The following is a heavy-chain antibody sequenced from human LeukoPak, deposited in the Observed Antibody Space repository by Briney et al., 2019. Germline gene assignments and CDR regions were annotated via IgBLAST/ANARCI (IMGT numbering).Heavy chain of an antibody. J-gene: IGHJ4*02. Sequence: SETLSLTCTVSGGSNSSSSYYWGWIRQPPGKGLEWIGSIYYSGSTYYNPSLKSRVTISVDTSKNQFSLKLSSVTAADTAVYYCARPSSIAALHYFDYWGQGTLVTVSS. CDR3: ARPSSIAALHYFDY. D-gene: IGHD6-6*01. V-gene: IGHV4-39*01. CDR1: GGSNSSSSYY. CDR2: IYYSGST.